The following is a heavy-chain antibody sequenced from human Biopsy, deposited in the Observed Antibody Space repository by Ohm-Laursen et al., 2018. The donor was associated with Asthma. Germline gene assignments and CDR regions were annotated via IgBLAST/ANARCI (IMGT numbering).Heavy chain of an antibody. V-gene: IGHV4-31*02. CDR3: ARIPGRSGSYFVDY. J-gene: IGHJ4*02. CDR2: IHHSGTS. CDR1: GDSITSGGCC. Sequence: SETLSLTRTVSGDSITSGGCCWNWIRQHPGKGLERIGYIHHSGTSYFNPSLKSRVSFLRDTSKNQFSLRLSSVTAADTAMYYCARIPGRSGSYFVDYWGQGTLVTVSS. D-gene: IGHD3-22*01.